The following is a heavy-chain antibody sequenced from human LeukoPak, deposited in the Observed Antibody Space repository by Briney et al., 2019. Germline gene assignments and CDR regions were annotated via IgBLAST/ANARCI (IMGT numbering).Heavy chain of an antibody. CDR3: ARGSYDFWSGYYH. Sequence: GRSLRLSCAASGFTFSSYAMHWVRQAPGKGLEWVAVISYDGSNKYYADSVKGRFTISRDNSKNTLYVQMNSLRAEDTAVYYCARGSYDFWSGYYHWGQGTLVTVSS. V-gene: IGHV3-30-3*01. CDR2: ISYDGSNK. CDR1: GFTFSSYA. J-gene: IGHJ5*02. D-gene: IGHD3-3*01.